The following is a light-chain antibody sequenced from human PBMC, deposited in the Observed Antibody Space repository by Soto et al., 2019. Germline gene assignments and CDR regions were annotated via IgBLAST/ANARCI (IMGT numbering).Light chain of an antibody. Sequence: QSVLTQPASVSGSPGQSITISCTGTSSDVGGYNYVSWYQQHPGKAPKFMIHDVSNRPSGVSNRFSGSKSGNTASLTISGLQAEDEADYYCSSYTSSSTLVFGGGTKLTVL. CDR2: DVS. J-gene: IGLJ2*01. CDR1: SSDVGGYNY. V-gene: IGLV2-14*01. CDR3: SSYTSSSTLV.